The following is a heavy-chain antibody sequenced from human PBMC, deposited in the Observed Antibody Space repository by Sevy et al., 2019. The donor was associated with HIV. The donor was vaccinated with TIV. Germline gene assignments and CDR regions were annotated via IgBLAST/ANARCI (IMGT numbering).Heavy chain of an antibody. CDR2: ISTSSSTI. J-gene: IGHJ3*02. CDR3: ARDRGYSYGSPGAFDI. V-gene: IGHV3-48*02. Sequence: RGSLRLSCAASGFTFSNYNMNWVRQAPGKGLEWVSYISTSSSTIYSADSVKGRFTISRDNAKNSLYLQMNSLRDEDTAVYYCARDRGYSYGSPGAFDIWGQGTMVTVSS. D-gene: IGHD5-18*01. CDR1: GFTFSNYN.